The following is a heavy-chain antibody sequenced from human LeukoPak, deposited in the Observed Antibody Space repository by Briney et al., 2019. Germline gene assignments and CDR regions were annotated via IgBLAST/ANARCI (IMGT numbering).Heavy chain of an antibody. CDR1: GGSFNNSA. Sequence: SVKVSCKTSGGSFNNSAISWVRQAPGQGLEWLGGIMPLFGTAGYAQKFQGRVTITKDESTRTVYLELTSLTSDDTAVYYCARDVHGDYGSGWFDPWGQGTLVSVSS. CDR3: ARDVHGDYGSGWFDP. J-gene: IGHJ5*02. D-gene: IGHD4-17*01. CDR2: IMPLFGTA. V-gene: IGHV1-69*05.